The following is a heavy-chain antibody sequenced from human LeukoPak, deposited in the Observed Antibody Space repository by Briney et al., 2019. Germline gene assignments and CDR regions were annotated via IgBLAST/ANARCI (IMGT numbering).Heavy chain of an antibody. Sequence: ASVKVSCKASGYTFTGYYMHWVRQAPGQGLEWMGRINPNRGGTNYAQKFQGRVTMTRDTSISTAYMELSRLRFDDTAVYYCARIMYSSGWWDGWFDPWGQGTLVTVSS. CDR3: ARIMYSSGWWDGWFDP. V-gene: IGHV1-2*06. CDR1: GYTFTGYY. J-gene: IGHJ5*02. D-gene: IGHD6-19*01. CDR2: INPNRGGT.